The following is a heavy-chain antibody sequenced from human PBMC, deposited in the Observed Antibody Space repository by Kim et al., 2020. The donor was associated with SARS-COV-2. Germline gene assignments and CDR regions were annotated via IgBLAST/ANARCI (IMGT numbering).Heavy chain of an antibody. CDR3: ASVRNGGSTHYTAVEI. Sequence: GGSLRLSCAASGFTLSDQYMDWVRQAPGKGLEWVGRTRNKAKSYTTEYAASVKGRFTISSDDSKNSLYLQMNSLKAEDTAVYYCASVRNGGSTHYTAVEIWGQGTVVTVSS. CDR2: TRNKAKSYTT. J-gene: IGHJ3*02. D-gene: IGHD3-10*01. CDR1: GFTLSDQY. V-gene: IGHV3-72*01.